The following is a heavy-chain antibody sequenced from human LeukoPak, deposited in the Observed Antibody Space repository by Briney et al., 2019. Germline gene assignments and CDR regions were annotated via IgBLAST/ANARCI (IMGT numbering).Heavy chain of an antibody. J-gene: IGHJ4*02. Sequence: GGSLRLSCAASGFTFSSYSMNWVRQAPGKGLEWVSSISSSSSDRYYADSVKGRFTISRDNAKNSLYLQMNSLRAEDTDVYYCAKASYNMVATSSDFDYWGQGTLVTVSS. CDR1: GFTFSSYS. CDR3: AKASYNMVATSSDFDY. V-gene: IGHV3-21*01. CDR2: ISSSSSDR. D-gene: IGHD5-12*01.